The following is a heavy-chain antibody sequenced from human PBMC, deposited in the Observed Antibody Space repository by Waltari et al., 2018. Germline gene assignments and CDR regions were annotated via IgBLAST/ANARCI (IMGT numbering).Heavy chain of an antibody. Sequence: QVQLVQSGAEVKKPGASVKVSCKASGYKASGYTFTSYAMHWVRQAPGQRLEWRGWINDDNGNTKYSQKCQGRVTITRDTSANTAYMELNSLRSEDTAVYYCARTASHAFDIWGQGTVVTVAS. CDR1: GYTFTSYA. CDR3: ARTASHAFDI. V-gene: IGHV1-3*01. D-gene: IGHD6-25*01. J-gene: IGHJ3*02. CDR2: INDDNGNT.